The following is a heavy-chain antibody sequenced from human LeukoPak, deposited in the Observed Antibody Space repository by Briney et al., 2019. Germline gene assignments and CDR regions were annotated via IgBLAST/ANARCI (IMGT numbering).Heavy chain of an antibody. D-gene: IGHD3-3*01. CDR1: GGSISSGGYS. J-gene: IGHJ3*02. Sequence: SETLSLTCAVSGGSISSGGYSWSWIRQPPGKGLEWIGYIYYSGSTYYNPSLKSRVTISVDTSKNQFSLKLSSVTAADTAVYYCARDGYDFWSGYWYAFDIWGQGTMVTVSS. CDR2: IYYSGST. CDR3: ARDGYDFWSGYWYAFDI. V-gene: IGHV4-31*11.